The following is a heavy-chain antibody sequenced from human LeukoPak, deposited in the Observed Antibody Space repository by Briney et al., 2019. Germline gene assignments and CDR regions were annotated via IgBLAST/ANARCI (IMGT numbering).Heavy chain of an antibody. D-gene: IGHD3-10*01. CDR2: IKQDGSEK. Sequence: GGSLRLSCAASGFTFSSYWMSWVRQAPGKGLEWVANIKQDGSEKYYVDSVKGRFTISRDNAKNSLYLQMNSLRAEDTAVYYCARDGLEEWFGEFYYYYYMDVWGKGTTVTISS. CDR3: ARDGLEEWFGEFYYYYYMDV. J-gene: IGHJ6*03. CDR1: GFTFSSYW. V-gene: IGHV3-7*01.